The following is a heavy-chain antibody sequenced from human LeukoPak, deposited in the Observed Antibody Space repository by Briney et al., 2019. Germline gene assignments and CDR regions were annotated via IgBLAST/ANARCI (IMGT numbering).Heavy chain of an antibody. Sequence: GGSLRLSCAASGCSFSSYAMHWVRQAPGKGLEWVAVIWSDGTNKYYSDSVKGRFTISRDNSKNTLYLQMNSLRAEDTAVYYCARASLLAFDIWGQGTMVTVSS. CDR1: GCSFSSYA. CDR2: IWSDGTNK. CDR3: ARASLLAFDI. V-gene: IGHV3-33*01. J-gene: IGHJ3*02.